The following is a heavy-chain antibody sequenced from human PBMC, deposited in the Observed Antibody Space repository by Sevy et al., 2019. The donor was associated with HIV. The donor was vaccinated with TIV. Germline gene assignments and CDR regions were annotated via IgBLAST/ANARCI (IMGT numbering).Heavy chain of an antibody. CDR1: GFTFDEYS. CDR2: IRSEVYGGTT. CDR3: TRGRRVYADYGVDY. J-gene: IGHJ4*02. Sequence: GGSLRLSCTASGFTFDEYSMSWFRQAPGKGLEWVSFIRSEVYGGTTEYAASVKGRFTISRDDSKSIAYLQMSSLKTEDTAVYYCTRGRRVYADYGVDYWGQGTLVTVSS. V-gene: IGHV3-49*03. D-gene: IGHD4-17*01.